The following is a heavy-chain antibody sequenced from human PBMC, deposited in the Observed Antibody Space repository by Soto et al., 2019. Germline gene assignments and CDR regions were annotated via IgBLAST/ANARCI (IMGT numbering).Heavy chain of an antibody. CDR2: TYYRSKWYN. CDR1: GDSVSSNSAA. V-gene: IGHV6-1*01. CDR3: AREITADIVVVPAAIPRSNWFDP. D-gene: IGHD2-2*02. Sequence: KQSQTLSLTCVISGDSVSSNSAAWNWIRQSPSRGLEWLGRTYYRSKWYNDYAVSVKSRITINPDTSKNQFSLQLNSVTPEDTAVYYCAREITADIVVVPAAIPRSNWFDPWGQGTLVTVSS. J-gene: IGHJ5*02.